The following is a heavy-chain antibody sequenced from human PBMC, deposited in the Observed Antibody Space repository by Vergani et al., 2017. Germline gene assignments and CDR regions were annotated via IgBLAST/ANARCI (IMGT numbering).Heavy chain of an antibody. CDR1: GFTFSSYW. CDR3: ARVGERTGAFDI. V-gene: IGHV3-74*01. J-gene: IGHJ3*02. D-gene: IGHD2-21*01. CDR2: SNSDGSST. Sequence: EVQLVESGGGLVQPGGSLRLSCAASGFTFSSYWMHWVRQAPGKGLVWVSRSNSDGSSTSYADSVKGRFTISRDNAKNTLYLQMNSLRAEDTAVYYCARVGERTGAFDIWGQGTMVTVSS.